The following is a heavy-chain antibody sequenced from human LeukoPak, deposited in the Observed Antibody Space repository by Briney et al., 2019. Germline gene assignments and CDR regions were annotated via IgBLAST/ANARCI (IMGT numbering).Heavy chain of an antibody. J-gene: IGHJ3*02. CDR3: ARGRILWPPSLPDAFDI. D-gene: IGHD2-21*01. Sequence: GSSVKVSCKASGGTFSSYAISWVRQAPGQGLEWMGGIIPIFGTANYAQKFQGRVTITTDESTSTAYMELSSLRSEDTAVYYCARGRILWPPSLPDAFDIWGQGTMDTVSS. CDR2: IIPIFGTA. CDR1: GGTFSSYA. V-gene: IGHV1-69*05.